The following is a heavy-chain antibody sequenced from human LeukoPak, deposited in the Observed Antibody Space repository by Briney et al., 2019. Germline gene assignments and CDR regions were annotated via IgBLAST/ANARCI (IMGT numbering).Heavy chain of an antibody. D-gene: IGHD6-13*01. CDR1: GGSFSGYY. CDR3: ARVVVRSSWYVDY. J-gene: IGHJ4*02. CDR2: INHSGST. V-gene: IGHV4-34*01. Sequence: SETLSLTCAVYGGSFSGYYWSWIRQPPGKGLEWIEEINHSGSTNYNPSLKSRVTISVDTSKNQFSLKLSSVTAADTAVYYCARVVVRSSWYVDYWGQGTLVTVSS.